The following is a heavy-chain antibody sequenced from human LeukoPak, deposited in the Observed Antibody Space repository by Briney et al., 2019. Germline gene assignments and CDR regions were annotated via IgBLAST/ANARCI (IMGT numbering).Heavy chain of an antibody. D-gene: IGHD6-13*01. CDR1: GGSFSGYY. CDR2: INHSGST. CDR3: ARAYSSSWYFNWFDP. V-gene: IGHV4-34*01. J-gene: IGHJ5*02. Sequence: PSETLSLTCAVYGGSFSGYYWSWIRQPPGKGLEWIGEINHSGSTNYNPSLKSRVTISVDTSKNQFSLKLSSVTAADTAVYYCARAYSSSWYFNWFDPWGQGTLVTVSS.